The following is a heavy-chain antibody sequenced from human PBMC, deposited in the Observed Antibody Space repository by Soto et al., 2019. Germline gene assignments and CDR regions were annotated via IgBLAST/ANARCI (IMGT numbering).Heavy chain of an antibody. V-gene: IGHV4-30-2*01. CDR3: VRGPPFGY. CDR2: IEHSGST. CDR1: GGSISSGGYS. Sequence: QLQLQESGSGLVKPSQTLSLTCAGSGGSISSGGYSWSWIRQPPGKGLERIGHIEHSGSTYYNPCIRSRVTIPVDRSKNRFSLTLSSVTAADTAVYGLVRGPPFGYWGQGTLVTVSS. J-gene: IGHJ4*02. D-gene: IGHD3-10*01.